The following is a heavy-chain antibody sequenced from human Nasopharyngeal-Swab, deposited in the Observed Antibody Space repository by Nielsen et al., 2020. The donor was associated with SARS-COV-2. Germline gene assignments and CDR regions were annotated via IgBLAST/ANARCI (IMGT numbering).Heavy chain of an antibody. CDR3: ARRPYYDFWRGYYTGFDP. Sequence: SETLSLTCTVPGGSISSSSYYWGWIRQPPGKGLEWIGSIYYSGSTYYNPSLKSRVTISVDTSKNQFSLKLSSVTAADTAVYYCARRPYYDFWRGYYTGFDPWGQGTLVTVSS. CDR2: IYYSGST. J-gene: IGHJ5*02. CDR1: GGSISSSSYY. D-gene: IGHD3-3*01. V-gene: IGHV4-39*01.